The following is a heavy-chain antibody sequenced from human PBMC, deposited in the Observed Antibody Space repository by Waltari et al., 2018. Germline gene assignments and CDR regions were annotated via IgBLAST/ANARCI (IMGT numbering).Heavy chain of an antibody. J-gene: IGHJ3*02. CDR3: ARGSIYNAFDI. Sequence: QLQLQESGPGLVKPSETLSLTCTVSGGSISSSSYYWGWIRQPPGKGPEWIGSIYYSGSTYYNPSLKSRVTISVDTSKNQFSLKLSSVTAADTAVYYCARGSIYNAFDIWGQGTMVTVSS. D-gene: IGHD2-2*02. V-gene: IGHV4-39*07. CDR2: IYYSGST. CDR1: GGSISSSSYY.